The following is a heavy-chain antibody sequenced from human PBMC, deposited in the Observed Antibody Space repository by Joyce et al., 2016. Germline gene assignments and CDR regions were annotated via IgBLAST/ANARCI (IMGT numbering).Heavy chain of an antibody. CDR2: MSYDGSYT. J-gene: IGHJ4*02. V-gene: IGHV3-30*18. D-gene: IGHD5-12*01. Sequence: GFTSSVHGMSWVRQAPDKGLEWVTTMSYDGSYTNYAESVKGRFTISRDNSKSTLYLQMNSLRPEDTAMYYCAKAKGHSGFDYLDFWGQGSLLTVSS. CDR3: AKAKGHSGFDYLDF. CDR1: GFTSSVHG.